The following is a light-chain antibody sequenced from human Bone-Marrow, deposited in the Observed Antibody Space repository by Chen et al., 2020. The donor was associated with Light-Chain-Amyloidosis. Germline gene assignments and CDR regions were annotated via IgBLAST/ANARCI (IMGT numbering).Light chain of an antibody. Sequence: SYVLTQPSSVSVAPGQTATIACWGNNILSTSLHWYQQTPGQAPLPLVYDDSDRPSGIPERLSGSNSGNTATLTISRVEAGDEADYYCQVWDRSSDRPVFGGGTKLTVL. CDR3: QVWDRSSDRPV. J-gene: IGLJ3*02. V-gene: IGLV3-21*02. CDR1: NILSTS. CDR2: DDS.